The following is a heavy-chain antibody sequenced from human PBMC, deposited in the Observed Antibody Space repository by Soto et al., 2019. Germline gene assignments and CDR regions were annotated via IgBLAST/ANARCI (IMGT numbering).Heavy chain of an antibody. D-gene: IGHD7-27*01. CDR2: ISARGGSS. V-gene: IGHV3-23*01. CDR1: GFSFNSYA. J-gene: IGHJ3*01. Sequence: EVQLLESGGGLVQPGGSLRLACAASGFSFNSYAMVWVRQAPGKGLEWVSVISARGGSSYFADSVKGRFTISRDSSANTLFLHMDNLRAEDSALYYCVKRGRNWGAFDFWGQGTTVVVSS. CDR3: VKRGRNWGAFDF.